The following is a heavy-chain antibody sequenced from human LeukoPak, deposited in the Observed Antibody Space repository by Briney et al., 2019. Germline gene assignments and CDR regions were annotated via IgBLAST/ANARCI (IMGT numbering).Heavy chain of an antibody. CDR3: ARGAIQTRKGVAQGPADY. V-gene: IGHV1-69*06. Sequence: SVKVSCKASGGTFCSYAISWVRRAPRQGVEWMGRIISIFGTANNSQQFQGRVTIVSAKSTSSTYMELSSLRSEDTAVYYCARGAIQTRKGVAQGPADYWGQGTLVTVLS. CDR2: IISIFGTA. J-gene: IGHJ4*02. CDR1: GGTFCSYA.